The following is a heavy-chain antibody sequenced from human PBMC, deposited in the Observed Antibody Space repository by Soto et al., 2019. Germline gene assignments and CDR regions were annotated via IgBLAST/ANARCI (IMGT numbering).Heavy chain of an antibody. CDR1: GFTFSSYG. Sequence: GGSLRLSCAASGFTFSSYGMHWVRQAPGKGLEWVAVIWYDGSNKYYADSVKGRFTISRDNSKNTLYLQMNSLRAEDTDVYYGARCLVACTYSYYGMYVGGQGTTVTLTS. D-gene: IGHD2-15*01. CDR3: ARCLVACTYSYYGMYV. CDR2: IWYDGSNK. V-gene: IGHV3-33*01. J-gene: IGHJ6*02.